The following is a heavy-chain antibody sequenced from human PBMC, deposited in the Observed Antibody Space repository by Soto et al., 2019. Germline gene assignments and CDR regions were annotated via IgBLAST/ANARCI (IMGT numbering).Heavy chain of an antibody. CDR1: GGSISSGGYS. CDR3: ARTYCGGDCSWFDP. V-gene: IGHV4-30-2*01. J-gene: IGHJ5*02. D-gene: IGHD2-21*02. CDR2: IYHSGST. Sequence: LSLTCAVSGGSISSGGYSWSWIRQPPGKGLEWIGYIYHSGSTYYNPSLKSRVTISADRSKNQFSLKLSSVTAADTAVYYCARTYCGGDCSWFDPWGQGTLVTVSS.